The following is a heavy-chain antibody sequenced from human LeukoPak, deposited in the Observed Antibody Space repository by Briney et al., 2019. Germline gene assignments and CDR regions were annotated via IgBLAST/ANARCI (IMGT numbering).Heavy chain of an antibody. CDR3: ARRGADTFIIDS. J-gene: IGHJ4*02. D-gene: IGHD5-18*01. CDR2: IYPGDSHA. V-gene: IGHV5-51*01. CDR1: GYNFYRYW. Sequence: GESLKISCMGSGYNFYRYWIGWVRQMPGRGLGWVGVIYPGDSHAIYSPSFQGHVTLSADKSINTAYLQWSGLTTSDTAMYYCARRGADTFIIDSWGQGTLVTVSS.